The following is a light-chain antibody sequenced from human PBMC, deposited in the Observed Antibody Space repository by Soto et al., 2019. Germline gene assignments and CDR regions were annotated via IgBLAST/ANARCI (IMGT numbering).Light chain of an antibody. Sequence: EIVLTQSPGTLSLSPGERATLSCRASQSVSSSYLAWYQQKPDQAPRLLIYGASSRATGIPDRFSGSGSGTDFTLTISRLEPEDFALYYCQQYGSSPPKYPFGQGTKLEIK. J-gene: IGKJ2*01. V-gene: IGKV3-20*01. CDR1: QSVSSSY. CDR3: QQYGSSPPKYP. CDR2: GAS.